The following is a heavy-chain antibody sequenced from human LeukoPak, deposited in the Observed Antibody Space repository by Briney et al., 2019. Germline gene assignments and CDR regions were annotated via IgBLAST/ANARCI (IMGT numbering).Heavy chain of an antibody. J-gene: IGHJ6*03. Sequence: SVKVSCKASGGTFSSYAISWGRRAPGQGLEWMGGIIPIFGTANYAQKFQGRVTITTDESTSTAYMELSSLRSEDTAVYYCARERGSGRYDDYYYYYMDVWGKGTTVTVPS. D-gene: IGHD6-19*01. CDR2: IIPIFGTA. CDR1: GGTFSSYA. V-gene: IGHV1-69*05. CDR3: ARERGSGRYDDYYYYYMDV.